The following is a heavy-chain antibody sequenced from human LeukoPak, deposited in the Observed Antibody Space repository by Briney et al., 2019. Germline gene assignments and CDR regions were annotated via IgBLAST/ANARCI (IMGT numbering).Heavy chain of an antibody. D-gene: IGHD6-6*01. Sequence: SVKVSCKASGGTFRSYGISWVRQAPAQGLEWMGGIIPIFGTSSYPPKFQGRFSITTDESTTTAYMELSSLTSEDTAVYYCARDQSIAARQYYFDSWGQGTLLTVSS. V-gene: IGHV1-69*05. CDR2: IIPIFGTS. J-gene: IGHJ4*02. CDR3: ARDQSIAARQYYFDS. CDR1: GGTFRSYG.